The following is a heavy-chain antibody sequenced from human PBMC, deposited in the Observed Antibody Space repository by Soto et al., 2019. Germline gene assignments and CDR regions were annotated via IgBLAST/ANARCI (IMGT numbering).Heavy chain of an antibody. CDR1: GFTFSSYS. Sequence: GGSLRLSCAASGFTFSSYSMNWVRQAPGKGLEWVSSISSSSSYIYYADSVKGRFTISRVNAKNSLYLQMNSLRVVDMAVYYCARAPGIVVVTYYFDYWGQGTLVTVSS. J-gene: IGHJ4*02. V-gene: IGHV3-21*01. CDR2: ISSSSSYI. CDR3: ARAPGIVVVTYYFDY. D-gene: IGHD3-22*01.